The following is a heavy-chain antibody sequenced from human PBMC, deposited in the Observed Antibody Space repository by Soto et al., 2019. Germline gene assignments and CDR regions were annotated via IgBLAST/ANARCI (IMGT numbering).Heavy chain of an antibody. CDR1: GFSLSTSRMS. J-gene: IGHJ4*02. Sequence: SGPTLVNPTQTLTLTCTFSGFSLSTSRMSVAWISQPPGKALEWLARIDWDDAKFFNTSLKTRLTVSKDTSKNQVVLALTNMDPVDSGTYYCARMIFGRTGEYYFDYWGQGILVTSPQ. D-gene: IGHD3-3*01. CDR2: IDWDDAK. CDR3: ARMIFGRTGEYYFDY. V-gene: IGHV2-70*17.